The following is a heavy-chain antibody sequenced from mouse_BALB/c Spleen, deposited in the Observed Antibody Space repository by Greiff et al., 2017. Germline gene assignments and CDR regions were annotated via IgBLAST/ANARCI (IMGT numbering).Heavy chain of an antibody. CDR2: IRNKANGYTT. CDR1: GFTFTDYY. Sequence: DVQLVESGGGLVQPGGSPRLSCATSGFTFTDYYMSWVRQPPGKALEWLGFIRNKANGYTTEYSASVKGRFTISRDNSQSILYLQMNTLRAEDSATYYCARDRDAMDYWGQGTSVTVSS. CDR3: ARDRDAMDY. V-gene: IGHV7-3*02. J-gene: IGHJ4*01.